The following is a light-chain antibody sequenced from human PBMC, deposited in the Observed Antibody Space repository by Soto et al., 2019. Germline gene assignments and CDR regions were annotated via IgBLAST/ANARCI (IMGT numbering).Light chain of an antibody. V-gene: IGKV3D-15*01. CDR2: GAS. CDR3: QQYNNWPIT. J-gene: IGKJ5*01. Sequence: EFMLTQSPGTLSLSPGERATLSCRASQTVRNNYLAWYQQKPGQAPRLLIYGASSRATGIPDRFSGSGSGTEFTLTISSLQSEDFAVYYCQQYNNWPITFGQGTRLEIK. CDR1: QTVRNN.